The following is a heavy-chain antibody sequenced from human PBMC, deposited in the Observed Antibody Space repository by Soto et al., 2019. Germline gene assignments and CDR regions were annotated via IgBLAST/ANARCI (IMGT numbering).Heavy chain of an antibody. J-gene: IGHJ5*01. CDR2: VSGNNGAS. CDR3: VRDQKYFRVTGNLFEC. D-gene: IGHD1-20*01. CDR1: GYTSADFG. V-gene: IGHV1-18*04. Sequence: ASVKVSCKASGYTSADFGISWVGQAPGQGLEWMGWVSGNNGASNPAPKVQGRITMTLDTSTGVSYMALRSLRSDDTAIYYCVRDQKYFRVTGNLFECLGQGPLVIVS.